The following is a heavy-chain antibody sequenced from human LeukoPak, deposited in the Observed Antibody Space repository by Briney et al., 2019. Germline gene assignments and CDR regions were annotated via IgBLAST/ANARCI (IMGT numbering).Heavy chain of an antibody. J-gene: IGHJ4*02. CDR3: ASLARDY. CDR1: GFIVSNTY. V-gene: IGHV3-53*01. Sequence: GGSLRLSCAASGFIVSNTYMTWVRQAPGKGLEWVSVIHNDGSTYYADSVKGRFTISRDNSKNTLFLRMNSLRVEDTAVYFCASLARDYWGQGTLVSVS. CDR2: IHNDGST. D-gene: IGHD3-3*02.